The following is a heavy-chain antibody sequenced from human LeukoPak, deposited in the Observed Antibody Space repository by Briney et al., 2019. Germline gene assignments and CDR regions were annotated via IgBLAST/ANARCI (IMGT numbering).Heavy chain of an antibody. CDR3: ARQGCTSTSCYSDY. V-gene: IGHV4-34*01. J-gene: IGHJ4*02. CDR2: INHSGST. Sequence: TTSETLSLTCAVYGGSFSGYYWSWIRQPPGKGLEWIGEINHSGSTNYNPSLKSRVTISVDTSKNQFSLKVTSATAADTAVYYCARQGCTSTSCYSDYWGPGTLVTVSS. CDR1: GGSFSGYY. D-gene: IGHD2-2*01.